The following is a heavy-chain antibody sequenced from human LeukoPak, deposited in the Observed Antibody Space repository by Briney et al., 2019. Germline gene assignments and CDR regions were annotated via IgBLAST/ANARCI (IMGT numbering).Heavy chain of an antibody. CDR1: GFTFSSYW. Sequence: SGGSLRLSCAASGFTFSSYWMSWVRQAPGKGLEWVANIKQDGNEKYYVDSVKGRFTISRDNAKNSLYLQMNSLRAEDTAVYYCARTYYYDSSGYYTLGDYWGQGTLVTVSS. V-gene: IGHV3-7*01. J-gene: IGHJ4*02. D-gene: IGHD3-22*01. CDR3: ARTYYYDSSGYYTLGDY. CDR2: IKQDGNEK.